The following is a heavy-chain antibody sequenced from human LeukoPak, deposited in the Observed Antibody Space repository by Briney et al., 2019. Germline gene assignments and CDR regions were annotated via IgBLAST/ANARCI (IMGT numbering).Heavy chain of an antibody. CDR3: AREWVKTMPSAFDI. CDR2: IIPISHTA. D-gene: IGHD1-14*01. CDR1: GDTFSSYA. Sequence: GASVKVSCKASGDTFSSYAISWVRQAPGQGLEWMGGIIPISHTANYAQKFQGRVTITADESTSTAYMELSRLRSDDTAVYYCAREWVKTMPSAFDIWGQGTMVTVSS. J-gene: IGHJ3*02. V-gene: IGHV1-69*13.